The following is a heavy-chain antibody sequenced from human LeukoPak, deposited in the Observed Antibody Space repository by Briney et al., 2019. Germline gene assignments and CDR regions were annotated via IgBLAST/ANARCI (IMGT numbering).Heavy chain of an antibody. Sequence: SVKVSCKASGGTFSSYDISWVRQAPGQGLEWMGRIIPIFGTANYAQKFQGRVTITTAESTSTAYMEPSSLRSEDTAVYYCAREAAPTIFGVVIPHMDVWGKGTTVTVSS. V-gene: IGHV1-69*05. CDR2: IIPIFGTA. CDR1: GGTFSSYD. CDR3: AREAAPTIFGVVIPHMDV. J-gene: IGHJ6*03. D-gene: IGHD3-3*01.